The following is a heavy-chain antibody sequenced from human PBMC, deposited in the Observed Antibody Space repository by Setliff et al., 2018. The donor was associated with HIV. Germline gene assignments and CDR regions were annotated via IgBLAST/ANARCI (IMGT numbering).Heavy chain of an antibody. CDR2: ISPYNGNT. Sequence: GASVKVSCKASGYSFTNYGIDWVRQAPGQGLEWLGWISPYNGNTDYVYNVRDRITMTTDTSTGTAYMELRSLTSDDSAVYYCARDAPKVVDKFDLWGQGTKVT. J-gene: IGHJ3*01. CDR1: GYSFTNYG. V-gene: IGHV1-18*01. CDR3: ARDAPKVVDKFDL. D-gene: IGHD3-22*01.